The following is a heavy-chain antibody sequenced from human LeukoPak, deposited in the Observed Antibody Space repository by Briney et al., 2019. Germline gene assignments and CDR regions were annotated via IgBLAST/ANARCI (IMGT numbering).Heavy chain of an antibody. CDR1: GFTFSSCA. CDR2: ISGSGGST. J-gene: IGHJ5*02. CDR3: AKDGRREVVVISWFGP. V-gene: IGHV3-23*01. Sequence: PGGSLGLSCAASGFTFSSCAMSWVRQAPGKGLEWVSAISGSGGSTYYADSVKGRFTISRDNSKNTLYLQMNSLRAEDTAVYYCAKDGRREVVVISWFGPWGQGTLVTVSS. D-gene: IGHD3-22*01.